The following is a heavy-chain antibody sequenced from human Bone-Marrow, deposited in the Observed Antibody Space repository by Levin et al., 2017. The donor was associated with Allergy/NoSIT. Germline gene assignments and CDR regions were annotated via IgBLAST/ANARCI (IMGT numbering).Heavy chain of an antibody. CDR3: ARFFSSYHTGGYYQPNSFDY. V-gene: IGHV4-59*08. J-gene: IGHJ4*02. CDR2: ISRSGST. CDR1: GDSINNYF. Sequence: SETLSLTCTVSGDSINNYFWSWIRQPPGKGLEWIGYISRSGSTRYNPSLRSRLSISLDTSKNHFSLNLNSVTAADPAVYYCARFFSSYHTGGYYQPNSFDYWGQGTLVTVSS. D-gene: IGHD3-22*01.